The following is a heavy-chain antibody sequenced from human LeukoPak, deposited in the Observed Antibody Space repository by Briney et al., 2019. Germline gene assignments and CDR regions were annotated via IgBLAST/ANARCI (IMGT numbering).Heavy chain of an antibody. D-gene: IGHD6-19*01. CDR2: IYYSGST. CDR3: ARRAVPENYFDY. Sequence: KPSETLSLTCTVSGGSISSHYWSWIRQPPGKGLEWIGYIYYSGSTTYNPSLKSRVTISVDTSKNQFSLNMYSVTAADAAVYYCARRAVPENYFDYWGQGTLVTVSS. V-gene: IGHV4-59*08. CDR1: GGSISSHY. J-gene: IGHJ4*02.